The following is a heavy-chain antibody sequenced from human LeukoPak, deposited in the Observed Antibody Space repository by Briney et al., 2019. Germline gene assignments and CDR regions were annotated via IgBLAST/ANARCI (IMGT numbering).Heavy chain of an antibody. CDR3: AREVVLGSFYYYYYMDV. CDR2: ITSSGGNT. D-gene: IGHD2-2*01. J-gene: IGHJ6*03. V-gene: IGHV3-64*04. CDR1: GFTFSSYS. Sequence: PGGSLRLSCTASGFTFSSYSMDWVRQAPGKGLEWVSTITSSGGNTYYAETVKGRFTISRDNSKDMLYLQMNSLRAEDTAVYYCAREVVLGSFYYYYYMDVWGKGTTVTVSS.